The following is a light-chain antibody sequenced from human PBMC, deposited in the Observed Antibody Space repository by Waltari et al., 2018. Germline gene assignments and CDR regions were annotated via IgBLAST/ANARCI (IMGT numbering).Light chain of an antibody. V-gene: IGKV3-20*01. CDR2: GTS. CDR3: QQYDGEVVT. CDR1: QSVTSIS. Sequence: DIVLTQSPGTLSWSPGEIAPLSWRASQSVTSISLSWYQQKLGQAPRLLIYGTSSRATGIPDRFSGSGSGTDFTLTISRLEPEDFAVYYCQQYDGEVVTFGGGTKVEI. J-gene: IGKJ4*01.